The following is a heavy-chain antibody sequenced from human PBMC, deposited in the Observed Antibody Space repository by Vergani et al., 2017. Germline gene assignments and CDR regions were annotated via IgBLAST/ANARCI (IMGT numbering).Heavy chain of an antibody. CDR2: INHSGST. V-gene: IGHV4-34*01. Sequence: QVQLQQWGAGLLKPSETLSLTCAVYGGSFSGYYWSWIRQPPGKGLEWIGEINHSGSTNYNPSLKSRVTISVDTSKNQFSLKLSSVTAADTAVYYCARVTPYSGGYSYYFDYWGQGTLVTVSS. CDR1: GGSFSGYY. CDR3: ARVTPYSGGYSYYFDY. D-gene: IGHD1-26*01. J-gene: IGHJ4*02.